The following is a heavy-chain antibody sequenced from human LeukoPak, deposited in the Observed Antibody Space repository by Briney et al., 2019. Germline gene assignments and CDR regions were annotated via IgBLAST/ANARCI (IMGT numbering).Heavy chain of an antibody. D-gene: IGHD3-22*01. CDR1: GFAFSNYA. V-gene: IGHV3-30-3*02. Sequence: HPGGSLRLSCVASGFAFSNYAMSWVRQAPGKGLEWVTVISYDGSKKYYADSVKGRFTISRDNSKNTLYLQVDSLRPEDTAVYYCAKPYDSSLYTNLDYWGQGTLVTVSS. CDR2: ISYDGSKK. CDR3: AKPYDSSLYTNLDY. J-gene: IGHJ4*02.